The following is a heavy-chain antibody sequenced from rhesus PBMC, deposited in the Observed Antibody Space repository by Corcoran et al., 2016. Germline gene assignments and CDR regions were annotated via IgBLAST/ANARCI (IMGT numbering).Heavy chain of an antibody. D-gene: IGHD1-7*02. CDR2: ISGSVGST. CDR3: ARGSSNWNDVDAFDF. V-gene: IGHV4-173*01. Sequence: QLQLQESGPGLVKPSETLSLTCAVSDGSISSNHWSWIRQPPGKGLEWIGRISGSVGSTDYNPSLTSRVTISTDTSKKQFSLKLSSVTAADTAVYYCARGSSNWNDVDAFDFWGQGLRVTVSS. CDR1: DGSISSNH. J-gene: IGHJ3*01.